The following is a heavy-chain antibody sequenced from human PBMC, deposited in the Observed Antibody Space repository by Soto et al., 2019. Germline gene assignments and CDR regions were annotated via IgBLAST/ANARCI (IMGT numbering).Heavy chain of an antibody. CDR2: IYFSGSI. D-gene: IGHD6-25*01. J-gene: IGHJ4*02. Sequence: SETLSLTCSVCGGSVSSSTYYWGWIRQPPGKALEWIGSIYFSGSIYYKSSLKSRVTISVDTSKNQFSLKLTSVTAADTAVYYCARHGVAALQFDYWGQGTLVTVSS. CDR1: GGSVSSSTYY. V-gene: IGHV4-39*01. CDR3: ARHGVAALQFDY.